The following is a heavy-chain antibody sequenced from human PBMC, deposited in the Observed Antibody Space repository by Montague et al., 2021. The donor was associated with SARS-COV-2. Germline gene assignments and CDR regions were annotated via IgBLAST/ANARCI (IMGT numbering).Heavy chain of an antibody. CDR1: GGSISRSSYY. CDR2: LYYSGST. Sequence: SETLSLTCSVSGGSISRSSYYWGWIRQTPGMGLDWIVLLYYSGSTIYNPSHKSPVTMYVDTSKIQFSLNLTSVAAAATAVYYCAREKYDFASSGLGNDYFDYWGQGIMVTVSS. D-gene: IGHD3-22*01. J-gene: IGHJ4*02. CDR3: AREKYDFASSGLGNDYFDY. V-gene: IGHV4-61*01.